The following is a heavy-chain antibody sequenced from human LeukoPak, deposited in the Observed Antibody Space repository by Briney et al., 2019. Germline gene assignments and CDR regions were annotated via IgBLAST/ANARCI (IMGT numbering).Heavy chain of an antibody. CDR3: ARVRCSGGSCPYYYYYYYMDV. D-gene: IGHD2-15*01. V-gene: IGHV4-39*07. J-gene: IGHJ6*03. CDR2: IHGSSST. CDR1: GGSISSGSYS. Sequence: TPSETLSLTRAVSGGSISSGSYSWSWLPPPQGMGLEWIGSIHGSSSTYYNPSLQSRVTISIDTSKNQFSLKLRFVTAADTAVYYCARVRCSGGSCPYYYYYYYMDVWGKGTTVTVSS.